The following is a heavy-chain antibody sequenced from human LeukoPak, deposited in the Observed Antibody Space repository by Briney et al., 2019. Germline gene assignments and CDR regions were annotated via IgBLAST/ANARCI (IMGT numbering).Heavy chain of an antibody. CDR2: THTSGSP. Sequence: PSETLSLTCTVSGGSISSNYWSWIRQPAGKGLEWIGYTHTSGSPDYSRSLKSRVTISLDTSKNQFSLMLSSVTAADTAVYFCARATQRYCSGTTCFPYWFDTWGQGTLATVSS. V-gene: IGHV4-4*09. D-gene: IGHD2-2*01. CDR1: GGSISSNY. J-gene: IGHJ5*02. CDR3: ARATQRYCSGTTCFPYWFDT.